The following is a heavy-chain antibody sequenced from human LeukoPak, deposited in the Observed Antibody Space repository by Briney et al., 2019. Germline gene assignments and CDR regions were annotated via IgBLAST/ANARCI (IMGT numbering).Heavy chain of an antibody. CDR1: GFTFSSYA. V-gene: IGHV3-23*01. CDR2: ISGSGGST. CDR3: AKDRAYDYVWGSYRSIFDY. D-gene: IGHD3-16*02. Sequence: GGSLRLSCAASGFTFSSYAMSWVRQAPGKGLEWVSAISGSGGSTYYADSVKGRFTISRDNFKNTLYLQMNSLRAEDTAVYYCAKDRAYDYVWGSYRSIFDYWGQGTLVTVSS. J-gene: IGHJ4*02.